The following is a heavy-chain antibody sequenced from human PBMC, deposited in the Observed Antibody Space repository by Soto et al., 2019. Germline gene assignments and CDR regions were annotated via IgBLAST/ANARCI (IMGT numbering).Heavy chain of an antibody. Sequence: QVQLVQSGAEVKKPGSSVKVSCKASGGTFSSYAISWVRQAPGQGLEWMGGIIPIFGTANYAQKFQGRVTITADKSTSTDYMELSSLRSEDTAVYYCARDRHYYDSSGYYFDYWGEGTLVTVSS. V-gene: IGHV1-69*06. CDR1: GGTFSSYA. D-gene: IGHD3-22*01. CDR3: ARDRHYYDSSGYYFDY. J-gene: IGHJ4*02. CDR2: IIPIFGTA.